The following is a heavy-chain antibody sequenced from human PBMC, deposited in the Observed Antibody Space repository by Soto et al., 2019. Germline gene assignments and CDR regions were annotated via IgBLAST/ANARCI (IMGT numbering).Heavy chain of an antibody. CDR1: GDSISSNSYY. CDR3: RWSSGLKELDY. Sequence: QVQLQESGPGLVKPSETLSLSCSVSGDSISSNSYYWIWIRQPPGKGLEWIGSVYYTGSSYYNPSLKSRVTISVDTATNNFSLRLSSLTAADTAVYHCRWSSGLKELDYWGQGTLVTVSS. V-gene: IGHV4-39*01. CDR2: VYYTGSS. J-gene: IGHJ4*02. D-gene: IGHD3-10*01.